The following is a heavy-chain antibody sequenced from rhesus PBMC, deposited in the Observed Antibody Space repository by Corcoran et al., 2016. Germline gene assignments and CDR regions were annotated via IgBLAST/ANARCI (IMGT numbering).Heavy chain of an antibody. CDR1: GGSISSRS. V-gene: IGHV4-169*01. D-gene: IGHD3-34*01. CDR2: IYGSGSST. J-gene: IGHJ4*01. Sequence: QLQLQESGPGLVKPSETLPVTCAASGGSISSRSLSWIRQAPGKGLEWIGYIYGSGSSTNYNPSLKSRVTLSVDTSKNQLSLKLSSVTTADTAVYYCARGEFADYWGQGVLVTVSS. CDR3: ARGEFADY.